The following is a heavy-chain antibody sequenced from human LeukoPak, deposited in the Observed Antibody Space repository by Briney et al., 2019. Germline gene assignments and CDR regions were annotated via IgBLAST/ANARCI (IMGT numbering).Heavy chain of an antibody. J-gene: IGHJ3*02. Sequence: SVKVSCKASGGTFSSYAISWVRQAPGQGLEWMGRIIPILGIADYAQKFQGRVTITADKSTSTAYMELSSLRSEDTAVYYCARDSVSGAFDIWGQGTMVTVSS. CDR3: ARDSVSGAFDI. CDR1: GGTFSSYA. V-gene: IGHV1-69*04. CDR2: IIPILGIA. D-gene: IGHD3-10*01.